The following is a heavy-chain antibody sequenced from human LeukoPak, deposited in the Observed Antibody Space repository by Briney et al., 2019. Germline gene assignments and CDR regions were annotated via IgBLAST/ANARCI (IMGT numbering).Heavy chain of an antibody. V-gene: IGHV3-30*18. Sequence: GGSLRLSCAASGFTFSSYWMHWVRQAPGKGLEWVAVISYDGSNKYYADSVKGRFTISRDNSKNTLYLQMNSLRAEDTAVYYCAKDRGYSSSWSDYWGQGTLVTVSS. CDR3: AKDRGYSSSWSDY. CDR1: GFTFSSYW. J-gene: IGHJ4*02. CDR2: ISYDGSNK. D-gene: IGHD6-13*01.